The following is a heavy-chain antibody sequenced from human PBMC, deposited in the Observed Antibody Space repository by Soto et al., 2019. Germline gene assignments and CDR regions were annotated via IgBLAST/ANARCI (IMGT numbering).Heavy chain of an antibody. Sequence: QVQLVQSGAEVKKPGASVKVSCKASGYTFSSHGITWVRQAPGQGLEWMGWISADNADTNCAQKLQGRVTMTADTSTSTAYIGLRGLRSDGTDVYYCARDAEGAYNFDYWGQGTLVTVSS. CDR1: GYTFSSHG. D-gene: IGHD2-21*01. J-gene: IGHJ4*02. CDR2: ISADNADT. V-gene: IGHV1-18*01. CDR3: ARDAEGAYNFDY.